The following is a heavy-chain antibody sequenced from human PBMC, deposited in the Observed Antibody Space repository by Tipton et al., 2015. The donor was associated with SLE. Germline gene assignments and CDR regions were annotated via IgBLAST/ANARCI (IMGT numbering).Heavy chain of an antibody. CDR2: IYHGGST. Sequence: TLSLTCTVSGGSIRSHYWSWIRQPPGKGLAWIGSIYHGGSTYYNPSLKSRVNISVDTSKNPFSLKLSSLTAADTAVYYCSRGLVANIVATFYFDYWGQGTLVTVSS. J-gene: IGHJ4*02. CDR3: SRGLVANIVATFYFDY. V-gene: IGHV4-59*11. D-gene: IGHD5-12*01. CDR1: GGSIRSHY.